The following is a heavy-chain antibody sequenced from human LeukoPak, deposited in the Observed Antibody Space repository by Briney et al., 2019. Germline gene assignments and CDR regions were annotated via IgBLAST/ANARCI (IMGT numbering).Heavy chain of an antibody. V-gene: IGHV3-30*02. D-gene: IGHD6-19*01. CDR2: IRYDGSNK. CDR3: AKDLIAVAPGLPPDY. Sequence: PGGSLRLSCAASGFTFSSFGIHWVRQAPGKGLEWVAFIRYDGSNKYYADSVKGRFTISRDNSKNTLYLQMNSLRAEDTAVYYCAKDLIAVAPGLPPDYWGQGTLVTVSS. CDR1: GFTFSSFG. J-gene: IGHJ4*02.